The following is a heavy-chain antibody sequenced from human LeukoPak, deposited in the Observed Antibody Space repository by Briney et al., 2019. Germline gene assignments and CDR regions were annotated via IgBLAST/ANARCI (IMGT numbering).Heavy chain of an antibody. Sequence: GGSLRLSCAASGFTFSSSAMSWVRLAPGMGLEWVSAVSNNRSYTYSASSVHGWLTISRDNSKSTLCLKMNRLRAEDTAVYYCAKQLGYCSDGSCYFPYWGQGTLVTVSS. D-gene: IGHD2-15*01. CDR3: AKQLGYCSDGSCYFPY. CDR1: GFTFSSSA. CDR2: VSNNRSYT. V-gene: IGHV3-23*01. J-gene: IGHJ4*02.